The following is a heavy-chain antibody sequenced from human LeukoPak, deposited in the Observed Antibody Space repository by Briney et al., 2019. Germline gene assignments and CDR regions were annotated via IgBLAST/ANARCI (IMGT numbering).Heavy chain of an antibody. D-gene: IGHD2-15*01. CDR2: ISASSYYI. CDR3: ATDIVVVVAATRSDY. Sequence: PGGSLRLSCAASGFTFSSYTMNWVRQAPGKGLEWVSSISASSYYIYYADSVKGRFTISRDNAKNSLYLQMNSLRAEDTAVYYCATDIVVVVAATRSDYWGQGTLVTVSS. J-gene: IGHJ4*02. V-gene: IGHV3-21*01. CDR1: GFTFSSYT.